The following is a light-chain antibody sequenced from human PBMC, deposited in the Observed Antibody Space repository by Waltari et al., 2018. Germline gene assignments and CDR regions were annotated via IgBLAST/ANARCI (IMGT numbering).Light chain of an antibody. V-gene: IGKV3-11*01. Sequence: IVLTQSPVTLSLSPGERATLSCKASESVSNYLSWYQQKPGQAPRLLIYDALKRATGIPVRFSGSGDGTDFTLTISSLGPEDCAVYYCQQGYKRRTLGGGTNVEIK. J-gene: IGKJ4*01. CDR2: DAL. CDR1: ESVSNY. CDR3: QQGYKRRT.